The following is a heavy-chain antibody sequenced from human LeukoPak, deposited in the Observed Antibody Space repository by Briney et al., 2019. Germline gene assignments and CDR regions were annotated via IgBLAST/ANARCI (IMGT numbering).Heavy chain of an antibody. D-gene: IGHD3-22*01. CDR3: ARGGYYYDSSGYYPFDY. CDR2: MNPNSGNT. J-gene: IGHJ4*02. CDR1: GYTFTSYD. V-gene: IGHV1-8*03. Sequence: ASVKVSCKASGYTFTSYDTNWVRQAPGQGLEWMGWMNPNSGNTGYAQKFQGRVTITRNTSISTAYMELSSLRSEDTAVYYCARGGYYYDSSGYYPFDYWGQGTLVTVSS.